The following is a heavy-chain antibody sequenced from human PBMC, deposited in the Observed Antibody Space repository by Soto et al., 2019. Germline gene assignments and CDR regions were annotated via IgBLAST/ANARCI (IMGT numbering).Heavy chain of an antibody. CDR2: ITWNSGRI. D-gene: IGHD4-17*01. Sequence: EVQLVESGGGLVQPGRSLRLSCAASGFIFDDYAMHWVRQTPGKGLEWVSGITWNSGRIGYADSVKGRFTISRDNAKNSLYLQMNRLRAEDTALYYCAKGIDFYGDCFDYWGRGTLVAVSS. V-gene: IGHV3-9*01. J-gene: IGHJ4*02. CDR1: GFIFDDYA. CDR3: AKGIDFYGDCFDY.